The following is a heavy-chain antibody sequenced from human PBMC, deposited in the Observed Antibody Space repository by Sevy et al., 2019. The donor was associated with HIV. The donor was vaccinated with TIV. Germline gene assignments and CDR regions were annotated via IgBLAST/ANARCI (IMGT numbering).Heavy chain of an antibody. Sequence: GGSLRLSCAASEFTFSDYYTSWIRQAPGKGLGWVSYISSSSSYTNYADSVKGRFTISRDNAKNSLYLQMNSLRAEDTAVYYCARARYTYGYPYYFDYWGQGTLVTVSS. CDR2: ISSSSSYT. V-gene: IGHV3-11*06. CDR1: EFTFSDYY. J-gene: IGHJ4*02. D-gene: IGHD5-18*01. CDR3: ARARYTYGYPYYFDY.